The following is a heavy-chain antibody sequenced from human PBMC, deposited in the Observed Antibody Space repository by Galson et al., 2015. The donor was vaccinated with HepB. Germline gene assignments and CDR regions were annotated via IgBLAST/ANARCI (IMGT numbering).Heavy chain of an antibody. J-gene: IGHJ4*02. CDR1: GFTFSSYS. D-gene: IGHD6-13*01. V-gene: IGHV3-21*01. CDR2: ISSSSSYI. Sequence: SLRLSCAASGFTFSSYSMNWVRQAPGKGLEWVSSISSSSSYIYYADSVKGRFTISRDNAKNSLYLQMNSLRAEDTAVYYCARDLNPGYSSSWTPDYWGQGTLVTVSS. CDR3: ARDLNPGYSSSWTPDY.